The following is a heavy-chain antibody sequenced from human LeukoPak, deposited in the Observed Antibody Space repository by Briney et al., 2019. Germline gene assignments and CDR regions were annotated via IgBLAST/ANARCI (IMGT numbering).Heavy chain of an antibody. J-gene: IGHJ4*02. Sequence: ASVKVSCKASGYTFTSYYMHWARQAPGQGLEWMGWINPNSGGTNYAQKFQGRVTMTRDTSISTAYMELSRLRSDDTAVYYCARDLPSALFYFDYWGQGTLVTVSS. CDR2: INPNSGGT. CDR1: GYTFTSYY. D-gene: IGHD3-10*01. V-gene: IGHV1-2*02. CDR3: ARDLPSALFYFDY.